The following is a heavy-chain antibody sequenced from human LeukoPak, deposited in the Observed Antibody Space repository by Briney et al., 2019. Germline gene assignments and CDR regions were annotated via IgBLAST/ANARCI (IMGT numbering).Heavy chain of an antibody. J-gene: IGHJ4*02. CDR3: ARDWSKGATDY. Sequence: GGSLRLSCAASGFTFSRSWMSWVRQAPGKGLEWVANIRQDGSEKNHADSVKGRFTISRDNAKNSLFLQMNSLRVEDTALYYCARDWSKGATDYWGQETLVTVSS. D-gene: IGHD1-26*01. CDR2: IRQDGSEK. V-gene: IGHV3-7*01. CDR1: GFTFSRSW.